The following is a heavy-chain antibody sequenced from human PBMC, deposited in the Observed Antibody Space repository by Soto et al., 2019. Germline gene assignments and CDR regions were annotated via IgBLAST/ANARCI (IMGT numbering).Heavy chain of an antibody. D-gene: IGHD2-21*01. Sequence: QVHLVQSGAEVKKPGASVTVSCKTSGYTFTNYGISWVRQAPGQGLEWMGWISTDNGNTNYAQKLQGRGTMTTDTSTSTAYGDLSSLRSDDAAVYYCAGALRSIHYVGLEGYVGSWGHGTLVTVFS. CDR3: AGALRSIHYVGLEGYVGS. V-gene: IGHV1-18*04. J-gene: IGHJ4*01. CDR2: ISTDNGNT. CDR1: GYTFTNYG.